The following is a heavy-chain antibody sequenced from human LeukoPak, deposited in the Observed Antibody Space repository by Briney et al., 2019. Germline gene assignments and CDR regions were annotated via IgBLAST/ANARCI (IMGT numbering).Heavy chain of an antibody. CDR1: GYTFTSYD. V-gene: IGHV1-8*01. CDR2: MNPNSGNT. J-gene: IGHJ4*02. Sequence: ASVKVSCKASGYTFTSYDINWVRQATGQGLEWMGWMNPNSGNTGYARKFQGRVTMTRNTSISTAYMELSSLRSEDTAVYYCARGGRFGEFPGYWGQGTLVTVSS. D-gene: IGHD3-10*01. CDR3: ARGGRFGEFPGY.